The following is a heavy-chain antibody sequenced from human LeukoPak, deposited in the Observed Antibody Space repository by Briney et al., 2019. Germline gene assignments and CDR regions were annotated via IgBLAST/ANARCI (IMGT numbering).Heavy chain of an antibody. D-gene: IGHD3-10*01. V-gene: IGHV4-4*07. J-gene: IGHJ4*02. Sequence: PSETLSLTCTVSGGSISSYYWSWIRQPAGKGLEWIGRIYTSGSTNYNPSLKSRVTMPVDTSKNRFSLKLSSVTAADTAVYYCAREDHTYYYGSGSYPVWGQGTLVTVSS. CDR2: IYTSGST. CDR1: GGSISSYY. CDR3: AREDHTYYYGSGSYPV.